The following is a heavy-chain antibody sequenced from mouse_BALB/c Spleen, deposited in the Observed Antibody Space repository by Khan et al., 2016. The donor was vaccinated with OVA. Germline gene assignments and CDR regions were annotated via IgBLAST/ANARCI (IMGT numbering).Heavy chain of an antibody. Sequence: QVQLKESGAELARPGASVKMSCTASGYTFTSYTIHWIKQRPGQGLEWIGYINPSSGYTNYNQKFKDKATLTADKSSTTAYLQLSSLTSDDSAVYYCARDGAYYRNGGWFAYWGQGTLVTVSA. D-gene: IGHD2-14*01. V-gene: IGHV1-4*01. CDR3: ARDGAYYRNGGWFAY. CDR1: GYTFTSYT. CDR2: INPSSGYT. J-gene: IGHJ3*01.